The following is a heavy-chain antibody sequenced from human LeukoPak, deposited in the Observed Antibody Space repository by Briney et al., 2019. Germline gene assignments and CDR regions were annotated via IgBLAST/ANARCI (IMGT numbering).Heavy chain of an antibody. CDR3: ASQDPGYCSSTSCYDAFDI. CDR2: IIPILGIA. V-gene: IGHV1-69*02. Sequence: SVKVSCKASGGTFSSYTISWVRQAPGQGLEWMGRIIPILGIANYAQKFQGRVTITADKSTSTAYMELSSLRSEDTAVYYCASQDPGYCSSTSCYDAFDIWGQGTMVPVSS. J-gene: IGHJ3*02. D-gene: IGHD2-2*01. CDR1: GGTFSSYT.